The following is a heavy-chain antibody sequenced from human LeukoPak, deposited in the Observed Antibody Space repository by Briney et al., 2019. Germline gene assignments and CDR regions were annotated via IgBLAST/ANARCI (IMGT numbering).Heavy chain of an antibody. CDR2: ISAYNGNT. V-gene: IGHV1-18*01. CDR1: GYTFTSYG. J-gene: IGHJ4*02. CDR3: ARLEYSSGWYLTTYFDY. Sequence: GASVKVSCKASGYTFTSYGISWVRQAPGQGLEWMGWISAYNGNTNYAQKLQGRVTMTTDTSTSTAYMELRSLRSDDTAVYYCARLEYSSGWYLTTYFDYWGQGTLVTVSS. D-gene: IGHD6-19*01.